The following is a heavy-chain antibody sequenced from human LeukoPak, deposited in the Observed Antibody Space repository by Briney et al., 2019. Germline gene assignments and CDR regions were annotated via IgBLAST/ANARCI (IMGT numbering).Heavy chain of an antibody. CDR3: ARGGGLDV. D-gene: IGHD3-16*01. CDR1: GFTFSDYA. Sequence: GGSLRLSCTASGFTFSDYAMSWVRQAPGKGLEWVASINHNGNVNYYVDSVKGRFTISRDNAKNSLYLQMSNLRAEDTAVYFCARGGGLDVWGQGATVTVSS. CDR2: INHNGNVN. J-gene: IGHJ6*02. V-gene: IGHV3-7*03.